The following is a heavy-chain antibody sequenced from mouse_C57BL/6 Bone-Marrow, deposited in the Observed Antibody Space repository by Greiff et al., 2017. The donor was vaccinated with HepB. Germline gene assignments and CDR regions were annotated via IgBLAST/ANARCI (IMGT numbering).Heavy chain of an antibody. CDR3: AREAYYSPAWFAY. J-gene: IGHJ3*01. CDR1: GYSITSGYY. V-gene: IGHV3-6*01. Sequence: EVKVEESGPGLVKPSQSLSLTCSVTGYSITSGYYWNWIRQFPGNKLEWMGYISYDGSNNYNPSLKNRISITRDTSKNQFFLKLNSVTTEDTATYYCAREAYYSPAWFAYWGQGTLVTVSA. CDR2: ISYDGSN. D-gene: IGHD2-12*01.